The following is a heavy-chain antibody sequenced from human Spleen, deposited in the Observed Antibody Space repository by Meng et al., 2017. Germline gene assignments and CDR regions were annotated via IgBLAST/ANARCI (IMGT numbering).Heavy chain of an antibody. J-gene: IGHJ5*02. V-gene: IGHV4-34*01. Sequence: QVHLQQWGAGLLKPSETLSLTCAVSGVSLSGDYWSWIRQPPGKGLEWIGEINHRGKTTYNPSLKSRVTMSIDTSEKQLSLKLSSVTAADTAVYYCARDAGDLWGQGTLVTVSS. CDR1: GVSLSGDY. CDR3: ARDAGDL. CDR2: INHRGKT.